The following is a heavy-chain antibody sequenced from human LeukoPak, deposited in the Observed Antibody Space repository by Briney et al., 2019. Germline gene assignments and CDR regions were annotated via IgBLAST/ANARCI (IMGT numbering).Heavy chain of an antibody. Sequence: SETLSLKCTVSAGSISSYYWSWVRQPAGKGLEGIGRIYTSGSTNYNPSLKSRVTMSVDTSKNQFSLKLSSVTAADTAVYYCARSPSSGWYIFDYWGQGTLVTVSS. CDR2: IYTSGST. CDR1: AGSISSYY. D-gene: IGHD6-19*01. CDR3: ARSPSSGWYIFDY. J-gene: IGHJ4*02. V-gene: IGHV4-4*07.